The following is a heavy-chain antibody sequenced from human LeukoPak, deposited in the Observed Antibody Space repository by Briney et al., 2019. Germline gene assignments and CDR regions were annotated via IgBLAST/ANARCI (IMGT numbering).Heavy chain of an antibody. CDR1: GYSFTSYW. CDR2: IYPGDSDT. Sequence: GESLKISCKGSGYSFTSYWIGWVRQMPGKGLEWMGIIYPGDSDTRYSPSFQGQVTISADKSISTAYLQWSSLKASDTAMYYCARSPRYSSSWTNYYYYMDVWGKGTTVTISS. J-gene: IGHJ6*03. D-gene: IGHD6-13*01. V-gene: IGHV5-51*01. CDR3: ARSPRYSSSWTNYYYYMDV.